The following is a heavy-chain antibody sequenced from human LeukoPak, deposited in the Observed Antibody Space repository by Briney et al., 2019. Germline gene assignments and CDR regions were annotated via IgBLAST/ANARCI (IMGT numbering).Heavy chain of an antibody. Sequence: ASVTVSCKASGGTFSSYAISWVRQAPGQGLEWMGRIIPILGIANYAQKFQGRVTITADKSTSTAYMELSSLRSEDTAVYYCARAYSSGHWFDPWGQGTLVTVSS. CDR3: ARAYSSGHWFDP. J-gene: IGHJ5*02. CDR2: IIPILGIA. V-gene: IGHV1-69*04. CDR1: GGTFSSYA. D-gene: IGHD6-19*01.